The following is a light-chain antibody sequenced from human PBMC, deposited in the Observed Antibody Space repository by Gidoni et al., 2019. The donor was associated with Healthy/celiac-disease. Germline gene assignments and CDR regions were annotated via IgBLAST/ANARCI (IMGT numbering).Light chain of an antibody. CDR2: AAS. Sequence: IQLTQSPSPLSASVGDRVTIPCLASQGISSYLAWYQQKPGKAPKLLIYAASTLQSGVPSGFSGSGSGTDFTLTISSLRPKDFATYYCRRLNSYPFTFGPGTKVDIK. V-gene: IGKV1-9*01. J-gene: IGKJ3*01. CDR1: QGISSY. CDR3: RRLNSYPFT.